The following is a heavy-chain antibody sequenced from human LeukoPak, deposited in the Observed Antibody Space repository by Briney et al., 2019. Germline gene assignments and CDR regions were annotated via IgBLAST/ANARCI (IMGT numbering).Heavy chain of an antibody. J-gene: IGHJ6*02. CDR2: INHSGST. D-gene: IGHD2-2*01. CDR1: GGSFSGYY. Sequence: PSETLSLTCAVYGGSFSGYYWSWIRQPPGKGLEWIGEINHSGSTNYNPSLKSRVTISVDTSKNQFSLKLSSVTAADTAVYYCASPEYCSSTSCYQRNYYYGMDVWGQGTTVTVSS. CDR3: ASPEYCSSTSCYQRNYYYGMDV. V-gene: IGHV4-34*01.